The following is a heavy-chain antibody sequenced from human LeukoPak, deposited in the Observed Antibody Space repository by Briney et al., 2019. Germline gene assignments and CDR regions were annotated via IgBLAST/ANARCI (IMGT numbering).Heavy chain of an antibody. V-gene: IGHV4-59*08. J-gene: IGHJ6*03. CDR1: GVSISSYY. D-gene: IGHD6-6*01. CDR3: ARRADSSSSNSYYYYYYMDV. CDR2: IYYSGST. Sequence: SETLSLTCSVSGVSISSYYWSWIRQPPGKGLEWIGYIYYSGSTNYNPSLKSRVTISVDTSKNQFSLKLSSVTAADTAVYYCARRADSSSSNSYYYYYYMDVWGKGTTVTVSS.